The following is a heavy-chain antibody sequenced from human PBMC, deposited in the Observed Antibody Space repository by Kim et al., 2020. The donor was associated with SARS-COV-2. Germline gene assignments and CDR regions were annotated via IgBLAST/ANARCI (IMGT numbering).Heavy chain of an antibody. D-gene: IGHD6-19*01. J-gene: IGHJ3*02. CDR3: ARAVEMAVADAFDI. V-gene: IGHV6-1*01. Sequence: DVSVKSRITINPDTSKNQFSLQLNSVTPEDTAVYYCARAVEMAVADAFDIWGQGTMVTVSS.